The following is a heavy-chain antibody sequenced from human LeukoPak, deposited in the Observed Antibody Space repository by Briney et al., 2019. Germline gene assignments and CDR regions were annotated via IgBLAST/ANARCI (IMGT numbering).Heavy chain of an antibody. D-gene: IGHD3-10*01. CDR2: ISSSSSTI. Sequence: GGSLRLSCAASGFTFSSYAMSWVRQAPGKGLEWVSYISSSSSTIYYADSVKGRFTISRDNAKNSLYLQMNSLRAEDTAVYYCARTGKGAFDIWGQGTMVTVSS. CDR1: GFTFSSYA. V-gene: IGHV3-48*04. CDR3: ARTGKGAFDI. J-gene: IGHJ3*02.